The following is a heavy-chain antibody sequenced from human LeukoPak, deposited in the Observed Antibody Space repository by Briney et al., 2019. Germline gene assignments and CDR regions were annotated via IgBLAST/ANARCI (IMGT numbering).Heavy chain of an antibody. J-gene: IGHJ5*02. CDR2: INPNSGGT. V-gene: IGHV1-2*02. D-gene: IGHD2-2*01. Sequence: ASVKVSCKASGYTFTGYYMHWVRQAPGQGLEWMGWINPNSGGTNYAQKFQGRVTMTRDTSISTAYMELSRLRSDDTAVYYCARGMGVLVPAAPLFDPWGQGTLVSVSS. CDR3: ARGMGVLVPAAPLFDP. CDR1: GYTFTGYY.